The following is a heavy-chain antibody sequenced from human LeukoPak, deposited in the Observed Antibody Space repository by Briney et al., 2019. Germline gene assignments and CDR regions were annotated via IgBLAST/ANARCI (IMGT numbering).Heavy chain of an antibody. CDR1: GFTFSSYS. D-gene: IGHD5-18*01. CDR2: ISSSSSYI. CDR3: ARSSYAAMVPGGGDY. Sequence: GVSLRLSCAASGFTFSSYSMNWVRPAPGKGLEWVSSISSSSSYIYYADSVKGRFTISRDNAKNSLYLKMNSLRAEDTDVYYCARSSYAAMVPGGGDYWGQGTLVTVSS. V-gene: IGHV3-21*01. J-gene: IGHJ4*02.